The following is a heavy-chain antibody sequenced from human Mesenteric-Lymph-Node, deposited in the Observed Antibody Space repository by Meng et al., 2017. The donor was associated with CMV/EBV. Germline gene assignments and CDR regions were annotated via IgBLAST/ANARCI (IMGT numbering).Heavy chain of an antibody. CDR2: ISGSGGGT. CDR3: AASLEWLLYWFDP. V-gene: IGHV3-23*01. Sequence: GGSLRLSCAASGFTFSSYAMSWVRQAPGKGLEWVSAISGSGGGTFYADSVKGRFTISRDNSKNTLYLQMNSLRAEDTAVYYCAASLEWLLYWFDPWGQGTLVTVSS. J-gene: IGHJ5*02. D-gene: IGHD3-3*01. CDR1: GFTFSSYA.